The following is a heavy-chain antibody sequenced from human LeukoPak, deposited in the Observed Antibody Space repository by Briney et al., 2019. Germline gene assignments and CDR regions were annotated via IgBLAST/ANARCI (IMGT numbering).Heavy chain of an antibody. D-gene: IGHD4-11*01. Sequence: GRSLRLSCAASGFTSSSYGMHWVRQAPGKGLEWVAVISYDGSNKYYADSVKGRFTISRDNSKNTLYLQMNSLRAEDTAVYYCAKVIYSNYGYFDYWGQGTLVTVSS. J-gene: IGHJ4*02. CDR3: AKVIYSNYGYFDY. V-gene: IGHV3-30*18. CDR1: GFTSSSYG. CDR2: ISYDGSNK.